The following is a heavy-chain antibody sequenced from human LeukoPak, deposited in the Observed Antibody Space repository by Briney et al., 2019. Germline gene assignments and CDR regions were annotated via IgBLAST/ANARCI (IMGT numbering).Heavy chain of an antibody. D-gene: IGHD2-2*03. CDR2: INPSGGST. V-gene: IGHV1-46*03. CDR3: VRDFGYCSSTSCYRDYYYYMDV. J-gene: IGHJ6*03. CDR1: GYTFTSYY. Sequence: ASVKVSCKASGYTFTSYYMHWVRQAPGQGLEWMGIINPSGGSTSYAQKFQGRVTITRDTSTSTVYMELSSLRSEDTAVYYCVRDFGYCSSTSCYRDYYYYMDVWGKGTTVTVSS.